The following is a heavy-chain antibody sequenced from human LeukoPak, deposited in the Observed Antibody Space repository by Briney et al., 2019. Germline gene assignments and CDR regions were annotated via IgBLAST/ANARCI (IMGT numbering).Heavy chain of an antibody. D-gene: IGHD4-17*01. J-gene: IGHJ4*02. V-gene: IGHV3-30*18. CDR1: GFTFSNYV. Sequence: PGGSLRLSCAASGFTFSNYVMHWVRQVPGKGLECVAVISNDGSNQYYADSVKGRFTISRDTSKNTMFLQMNSLRSEDTAIYYCAKAPTLTASGYWGQGTLVTVSS. CDR3: AKAPTLTASGY. CDR2: ISNDGSNQ.